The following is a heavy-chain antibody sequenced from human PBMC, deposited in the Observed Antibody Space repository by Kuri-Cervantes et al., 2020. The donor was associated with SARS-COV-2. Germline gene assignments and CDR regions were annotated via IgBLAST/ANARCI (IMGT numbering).Heavy chain of an antibody. CDR2: ISGSGGST. J-gene: IGHJ3*02. CDR3: AREGSHDAFDI. Sequence: ETLSLTCAASGFTVSSNYMSWVRQAPGKGLEWVSAISGSGGSTYYADSVKGRFTISRDNSKNALYLQMNSLRAEDTAVYYCAREGSHDAFDIWGQGTMVTVSS. D-gene: IGHD2-15*01. CDR1: GFTVSSNY. V-gene: IGHV3-23*01.